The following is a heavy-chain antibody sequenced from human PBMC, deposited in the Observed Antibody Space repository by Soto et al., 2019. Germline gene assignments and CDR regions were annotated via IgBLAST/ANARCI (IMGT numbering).Heavy chain of an antibody. CDR2: IYYSGST. CDR1: GGSISSSSYY. V-gene: IGHV4-39*01. J-gene: IGHJ4*02. Sequence: PTDALSLTCTVLGGSISSSSYYWGWIRQPPGKGLEWIGNIYYSGSTYYNPSLKSRVAISVDTSKNQFSLKLSSVTAADTAVYYCASPRGPYSSSWSGDYFDYWGQGTLVTVSS. CDR3: ASPRGPYSSSWSGDYFDY. D-gene: IGHD6-13*01.